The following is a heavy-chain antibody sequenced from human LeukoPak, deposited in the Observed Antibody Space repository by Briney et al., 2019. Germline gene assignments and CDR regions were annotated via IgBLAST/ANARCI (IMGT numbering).Heavy chain of an antibody. CDR1: GFTFGDYA. D-gene: IGHD3-10*01. CDR2: IRSKAYGGTT. V-gene: IGHV3-49*04. J-gene: IGHJ4*02. CDR3: TSGVTMVRGVILDY. Sequence: GSPRLSCTASGFTFGDYAMSWVRQAPGKGLEWVGFIRSKAYGGTTEYAASVKGRFTISRDDSKSIAYLQMNSLKTEDTAVYYCTSGVTMVRGVILDYWGQGTLVTVSS.